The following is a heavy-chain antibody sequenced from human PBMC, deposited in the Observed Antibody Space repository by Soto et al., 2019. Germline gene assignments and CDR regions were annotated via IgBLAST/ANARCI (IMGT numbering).Heavy chain of an antibody. CDR1: GGSISSYY. J-gene: IGHJ3*01. V-gene: IGHV4-59*01. Sequence: PSETLSLTCTVSGGSISSYYWSWIRQPPGKGLEWIGYIYYSGSTNYNPSLKSRVTILVDTSKNQFSLKLNSVTAADTAVYYCARVWGGAFDFWGQGTMVTVSS. CDR2: IYYSGST. D-gene: IGHD3-10*01. CDR3: ARVWGGAFDF.